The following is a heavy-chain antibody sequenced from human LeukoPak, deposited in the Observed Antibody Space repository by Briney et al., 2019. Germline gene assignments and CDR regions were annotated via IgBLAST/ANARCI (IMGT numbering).Heavy chain of an antibody. CDR1: GFTFDDYA. V-gene: IGHV3-9*01. CDR2: ISWNSGSI. J-gene: IGHJ6*02. CDR3: AKDMGRSYGDYDYYYYGMDV. D-gene: IGHD4-17*01. Sequence: GRSLRLSCAASGFTFDDYAMHWVRQAPGKGLEWVSGISWNSGSINYADSVKGRFTISRDNAKNSLYLQMNSLRAEDTALYYCAKDMGRSYGDYDYYYYGMDVWGQGTTVTVSS.